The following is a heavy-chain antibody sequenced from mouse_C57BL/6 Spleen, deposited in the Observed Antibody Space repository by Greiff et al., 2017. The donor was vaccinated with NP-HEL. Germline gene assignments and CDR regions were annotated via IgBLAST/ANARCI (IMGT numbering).Heavy chain of an antibody. CDR3: ARLDFDY. Sequence: VQLQQSGAELARPGASVKMSCKASGYTFTSYTMHWVKQRPGQGLEWIGNINPSSGYTKYNQKFKDKATLTADKSSSTTYMQLSSLTSEDSAVSYCARLDFDYWGQGTTLTVSS. J-gene: IGHJ2*01. CDR2: INPSSGYT. V-gene: IGHV1-4*01. CDR1: GYTFTSYT.